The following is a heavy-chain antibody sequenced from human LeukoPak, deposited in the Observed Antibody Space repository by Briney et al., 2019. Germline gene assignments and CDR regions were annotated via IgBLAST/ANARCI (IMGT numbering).Heavy chain of an antibody. CDR3: ARRAV. V-gene: IGHV1-2*02. Sequence: ASVKVSCRASGGTFSSYAISWVRQAPGQGLEWMGWINPNSGGTNYAQKFQGRVTMTRDTSISTAYMELSRLRSDDTAVYYCARRAVWGQGTTVTVSS. CDR2: INPNSGGT. CDR1: GGTFSSYA. J-gene: IGHJ6*02.